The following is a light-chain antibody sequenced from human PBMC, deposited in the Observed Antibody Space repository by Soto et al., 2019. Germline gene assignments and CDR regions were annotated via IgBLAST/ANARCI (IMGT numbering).Light chain of an antibody. V-gene: IGKV3-11*01. CDR2: DAS. J-gene: IGKJ4*01. CDR1: QSVGDY. Sequence: EIVLTQSPAPLSLSPGERATLSCRASQSVGDYLGWYQQKPGQAPRLLIYDASQRATGVPARFSASGSGTDFTLTISSLEPEDFAIYYCQQREDWPRAFGGGTKVEFK. CDR3: QQREDWPRA.